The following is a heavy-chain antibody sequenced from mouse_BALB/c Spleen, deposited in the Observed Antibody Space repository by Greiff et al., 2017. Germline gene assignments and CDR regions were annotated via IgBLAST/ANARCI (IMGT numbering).Heavy chain of an antibody. CDR1: GFTFSSYT. CDR3: ARRGGSSLFDY. V-gene: IGHV5-12-2*01. J-gene: IGHJ2*01. D-gene: IGHD1-1*01. CDR2: ISNGGGST. Sequence: EVKVEESGGGLVQPGGSLKLSCAASGFTFSSYTMSWVRQTPEKRLEWVAYISNGGGSTYYPDTVKGRFTISRDNAKNTLYLQMSSLKSEDTAMYYCARRGGSSLFDYWGQGTTLTVSS.